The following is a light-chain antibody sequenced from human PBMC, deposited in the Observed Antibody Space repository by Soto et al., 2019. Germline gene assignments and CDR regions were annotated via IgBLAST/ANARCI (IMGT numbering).Light chain of an antibody. CDR2: EVS. CDR3: SSYAGSNNVV. V-gene: IGLV2-8*01. CDR1: SSEVGGYNY. J-gene: IGLJ2*01. Sequence: QSALTQPHSASGSPGPSVTISCTGTSSEVGGYNYISWYQQHPGKAPKLLIYEVSKRPSGVPDRFSGSKSGNTASLTVSGLQAEDEADYYCSSYAGSNNVVLGGGTKVTVL.